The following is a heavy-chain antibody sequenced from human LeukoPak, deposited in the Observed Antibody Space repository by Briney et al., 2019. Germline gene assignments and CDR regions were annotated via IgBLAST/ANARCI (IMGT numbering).Heavy chain of an antibody. CDR1: GYTFTSYG. D-gene: IGHD5-18*01. Sequence: GASVRVSCKASGYTFTSYGISWVRQAPGQGLEWMGWISAYNGNTNYAQKLQGRVTMTTDTPTSTAYMELRSLRSDDTAVYYCARDADGWIQLWSYYFDYWGQGTLVTVSS. V-gene: IGHV1-18*01. CDR3: ARDADGWIQLWSYYFDY. CDR2: ISAYNGNT. J-gene: IGHJ4*02.